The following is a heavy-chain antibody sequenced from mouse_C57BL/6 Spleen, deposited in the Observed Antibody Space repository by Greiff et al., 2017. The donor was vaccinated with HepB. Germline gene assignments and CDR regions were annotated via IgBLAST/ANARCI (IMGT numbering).Heavy chain of an antibody. CDR1: GYTFTSYG. Sequence: LVESGAELARPGASVKLSCKASGYTFTSYGISWVKQRTGQGLEWIGEIYPRSGNTYYNEKFKGKATLTADKSSSTAYMELRSLTSEDSAVYFCARGDLGAMDYWGQGTSVTVSS. V-gene: IGHV1-81*01. CDR2: IYPRSGNT. CDR3: ARGDLGAMDY. J-gene: IGHJ4*01. D-gene: IGHD3-3*01.